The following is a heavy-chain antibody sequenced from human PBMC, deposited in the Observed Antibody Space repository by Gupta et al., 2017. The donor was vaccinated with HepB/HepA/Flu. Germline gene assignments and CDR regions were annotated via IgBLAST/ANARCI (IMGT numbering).Heavy chain of an antibody. V-gene: IGHV3-49*03. CDR2: ISSRRYGGAP. D-gene: IGHD2-15*01. CDR1: GFTFGDYA. Sequence: EVQLVESGGGLVQPGRSLRLSCTTSGFTFGDYALIWFRQAPGKGLEWVGLISSRRYGGAPDYAASVKGRFSISRDDSEGIAYLQMNSLKTEDTAVYYCSRNPRMSRVVAAVPFDYWGQGTLVTVSS. CDR3: SRNPRMSRVVAAVPFDY. J-gene: IGHJ4*02.